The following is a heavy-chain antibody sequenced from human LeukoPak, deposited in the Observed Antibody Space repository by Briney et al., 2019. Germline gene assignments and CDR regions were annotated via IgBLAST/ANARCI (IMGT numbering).Heavy chain of an antibody. V-gene: IGHV4-34*01. CDR2: INHSGST. Sequence: SETLSLTCAVYGGSFSGYYWSWIRQPPGKGLEWIGEINHSGSTNYNPSLKSRVTISVDTSKNQFSLKLSPVTAADTAVYYCARGVTLSSGWPTDNWFDPWGQGTLVTVSS. J-gene: IGHJ5*02. CDR3: ARGVTLSSGWPTDNWFDP. D-gene: IGHD6-19*01. CDR1: GGSFSGYY.